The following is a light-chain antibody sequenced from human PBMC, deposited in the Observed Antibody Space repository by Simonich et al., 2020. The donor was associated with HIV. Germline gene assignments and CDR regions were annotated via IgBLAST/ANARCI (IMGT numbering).Light chain of an antibody. V-gene: IGKV3-15*01. CDR1: QSVSSN. Sequence: EIVMTQSPATLSVSPGERATLSCRASQSVSSNLAWYQQKPDQAPRLLIYGASTRASGIPARFSGSGSGTEFTLTISSLQSEDFAVYYCQQYNTRPGTFGQGTKVEIK. CDR3: QQYNTRPGT. J-gene: IGKJ1*01. CDR2: GAS.